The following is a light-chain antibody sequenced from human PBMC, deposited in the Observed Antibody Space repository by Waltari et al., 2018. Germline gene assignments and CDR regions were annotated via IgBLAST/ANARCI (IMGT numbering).Light chain of an antibody. J-gene: IGLJ2*01. V-gene: IGLV3-19*01. Sequence: SSELTQDPVVSVALGQTVRITCQGDRLRSYYASWYQQKPGHAPVLVIYGKNNRPSGIPDRFSGSSSENTASLTITAAQPEDEADYYCNSRDTSGSQLVFGGGTKLIVL. CDR2: GKN. CDR1: RLRSYY. CDR3: NSRDTSGSQLV.